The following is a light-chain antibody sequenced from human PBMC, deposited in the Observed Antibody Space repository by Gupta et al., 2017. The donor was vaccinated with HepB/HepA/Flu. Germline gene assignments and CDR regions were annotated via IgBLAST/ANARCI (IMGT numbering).Light chain of an antibody. J-gene: IGKJ2*01. CDR1: QSVNTW. V-gene: IGKV1-5*03. CDR2: RAS. CDR3: QQYNSYSYT. Sequence: DIQITHSPSTLSASVGDRVTITCRASQSVNTWLAWYQLKPGKAPKLLIYRASSLKSAVPSRFSGSGSGTEFTLTISSLQPDDFATYYCQQYNSYSYTFGQGTKLEIK.